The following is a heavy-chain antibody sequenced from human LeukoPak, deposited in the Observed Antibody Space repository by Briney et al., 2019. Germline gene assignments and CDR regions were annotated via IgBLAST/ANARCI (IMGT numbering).Heavy chain of an antibody. CDR1: GYTFTSYG. CDR3: ARFIWSSSGRFGLRSDYYYGMDV. J-gene: IGHJ6*02. Sequence: GASVKVSCKASGYTFTSYGISWVRQAPGRGLEWMGWISAYNGNTDYAQKLQGRVTMTTDTSTSTAYMELRSLRSDDTAVYYCARFIWSSSGRFGLRSDYYYGMDVWGQGTTVTVSS. V-gene: IGHV1-18*01. D-gene: IGHD6-19*01. CDR2: ISAYNGNT.